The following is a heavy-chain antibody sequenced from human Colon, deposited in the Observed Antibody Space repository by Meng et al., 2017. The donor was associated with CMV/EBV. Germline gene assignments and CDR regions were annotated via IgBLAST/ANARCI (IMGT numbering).Heavy chain of an antibody. V-gene: IGHV4-38-2*02. CDR1: GYSISSGFY. Sequence: SETLSLTCNVSGYSISSGFYWGWIRQPPGKGLEWIANIYHSGPTYYNPSLKSRVTISVDTSKNQFSLKLNSVTAADTAVYYCARSSGFGEFFYWGQGTLVTVSS. CDR2: IYHSGPT. J-gene: IGHJ4*02. D-gene: IGHD3-10*01. CDR3: ARSSGFGEFFY.